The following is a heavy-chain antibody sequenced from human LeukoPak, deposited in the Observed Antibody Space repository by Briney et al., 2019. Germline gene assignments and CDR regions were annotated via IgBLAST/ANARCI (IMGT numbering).Heavy chain of an antibody. J-gene: IGHJ4*02. D-gene: IGHD3-22*01. Sequence: GGSLRLSCAASGFIVRNYYLSWIRQAPGKGLEWVSFISSSGSTIHYADSVKGRFTISRDNAKNSLYLQMSSLRAEDTAVYYCARDIAYYDSSGYFDYWGQGTLVTVSS. V-gene: IGHV3-11*01. CDR2: ISSSGSTI. CDR1: GFIVRNYY. CDR3: ARDIAYYDSSGYFDY.